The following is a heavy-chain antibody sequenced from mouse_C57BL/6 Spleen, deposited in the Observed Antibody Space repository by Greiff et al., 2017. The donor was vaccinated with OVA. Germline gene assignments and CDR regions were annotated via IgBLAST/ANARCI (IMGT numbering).Heavy chain of an antibody. Sequence: EVQRVESEGGLVQPGSSMKLSCTASGFTFSDYYMAWVRQVPEKGLEWVANINYDGSSTYYLDSLKSRFIISRDNAKNILYLQMSSLKSEDTATYYCAREYGSSYDYWGQGTTLTVSS. CDR3: AREYGSSYDY. V-gene: IGHV5-16*01. CDR1: GFTFSDYY. J-gene: IGHJ2*01. CDR2: INYDGSST. D-gene: IGHD1-1*01.